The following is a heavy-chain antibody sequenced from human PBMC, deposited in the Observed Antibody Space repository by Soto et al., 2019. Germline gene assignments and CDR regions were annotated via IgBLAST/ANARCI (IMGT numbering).Heavy chain of an antibody. CDR2: ITSNSGSI. J-gene: IGHJ4*02. V-gene: IGHV3-9*01. Sequence: EVQLVESGGGLVQPGRSLRLSCAASGFTFDNYAMHWLRQAPGKGLEWVSTITSNSGSIGYADSVKGRFTISRDNAKNSLYIQMNSLRAEDTALYYCAKDLGDGYNTGLDCWGQGSLVTVSS. CDR3: AKDLGDGYNTGLDC. D-gene: IGHD5-12*01. CDR1: GFTFDNYA.